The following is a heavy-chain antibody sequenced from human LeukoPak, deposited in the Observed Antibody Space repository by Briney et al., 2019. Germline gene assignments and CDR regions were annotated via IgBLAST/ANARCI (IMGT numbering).Heavy chain of an antibody. Sequence: GGSLRLSCAVSGFTFNNAWGSLVRQAPGKGLEWVGRINYKTNSGTADYAAPVKGRFTISRDDSKDTLYLQMNSLTTEDTAVYYCTTDHRTIYGVVFPDYWGQGTLVTVSS. D-gene: IGHD3-3*01. CDR3: TTDHRTIYGVVFPDY. J-gene: IGHJ4*02. CDR1: GFTFNNAW. CDR2: INYKTNSGTA. V-gene: IGHV3-15*01.